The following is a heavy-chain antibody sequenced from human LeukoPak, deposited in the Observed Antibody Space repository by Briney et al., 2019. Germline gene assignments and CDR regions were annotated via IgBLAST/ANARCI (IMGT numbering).Heavy chain of an antibody. D-gene: IGHD3-10*01. CDR3: ARGGHYGLDY. Sequence: SETLSLPCIVSGGSISGHYWSWIRQHPGMGLEWIGYIYNSDSGSTNYNPSLKSRVTISVDTSKNQFSLKLSSVTAADTAVYYCARGGHYGLDYWGQGTLDTVSS. V-gene: IGHV4-59*11. J-gene: IGHJ4*02. CDR1: GGSISGHY. CDR2: IYNSDSGST.